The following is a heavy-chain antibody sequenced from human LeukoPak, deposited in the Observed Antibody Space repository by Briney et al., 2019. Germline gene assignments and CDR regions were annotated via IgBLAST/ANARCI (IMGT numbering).Heavy chain of an antibody. D-gene: IGHD5-24*01. V-gene: IGHV3-7*03. CDR3: AKGGRSLQTY. Sequence: PGGSLRLSCAASGFMFSSNWMSWVRLAPGKGLEWVANIKEDGTETYYVDSVKGRFTISRDNAKNSLYLQMNSLRGEDTAVYYCAKGGRSLQTYWGQGTLVTVSS. CDR1: GFMFSSNW. J-gene: IGHJ4*02. CDR2: IKEDGTET.